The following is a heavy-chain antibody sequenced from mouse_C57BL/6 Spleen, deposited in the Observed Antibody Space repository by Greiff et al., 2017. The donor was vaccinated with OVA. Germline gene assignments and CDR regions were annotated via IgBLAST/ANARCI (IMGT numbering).Heavy chain of an antibody. Sequence: VQLQQSGGDLVKPGGSLKLSCAASGFTFSSYGMSWVRQTPDKRLEWVATISSGGSYTYYPDSVKGRFTISRDNAKNTLYLQMSSLKSEDTAMYYCARHQEGAMDYWGQGTSVTVSS. J-gene: IGHJ4*01. CDR3: ARHQEGAMDY. V-gene: IGHV5-6*01. CDR1: GFTFSSYG. CDR2: ISSGGSYT.